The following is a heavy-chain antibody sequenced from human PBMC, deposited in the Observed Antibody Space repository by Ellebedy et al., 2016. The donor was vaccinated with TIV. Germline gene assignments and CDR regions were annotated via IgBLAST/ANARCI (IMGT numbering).Heavy chain of an antibody. CDR1: GYSFTSYW. J-gene: IGHJ4*02. CDR3: ARLSNDIPHY. Sequence: GESLKISXKASGYSFTSYWIGWVRQMSGKGLEWMGIIYPGDSSIRYSPSFQGQVTISADKSISTAYLQWGSLKASDTAMYYCARLSNDIPHYWGQGTLVTVSS. D-gene: IGHD3-9*01. CDR2: IYPGDSSI. V-gene: IGHV5-51*01.